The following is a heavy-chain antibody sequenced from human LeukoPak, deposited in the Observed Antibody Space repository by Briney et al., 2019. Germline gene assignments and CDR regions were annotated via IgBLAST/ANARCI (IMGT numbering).Heavy chain of an antibody. CDR2: ISSSSSYI. Sequence: GGALRLPFPPIGFPLCAFAMGRVRQAPGKGVKWVSSISSSSSYIYYADSVKGRFTISRDNAKNSLYLQMNSLRAEDTAVYYCARVIAAAASDYWGQGTLVTVSS. D-gene: IGHD6-13*01. CDR3: ARVIAAAASDY. J-gene: IGHJ4*02. CDR1: GFPLCAFA. V-gene: IGHV3-21*01.